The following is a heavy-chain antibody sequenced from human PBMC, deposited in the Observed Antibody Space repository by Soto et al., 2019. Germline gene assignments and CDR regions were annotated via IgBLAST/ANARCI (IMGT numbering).Heavy chain of an antibody. J-gene: IGHJ5*02. V-gene: IGHV4-31*03. Sequence: SETLSLTCTVSGGYISSSSYYWGWIRQPPGKGLEWIGYIYYSGSTHYNPSLKSRVTISVDTSKNQFSLKLSSVTAADTAVYYCARVGGINWFDPWGQGTLVTSPQ. CDR3: ARVGGINWFDP. CDR1: GGYISSSSYY. CDR2: IYYSGST. D-gene: IGHD3-16*01.